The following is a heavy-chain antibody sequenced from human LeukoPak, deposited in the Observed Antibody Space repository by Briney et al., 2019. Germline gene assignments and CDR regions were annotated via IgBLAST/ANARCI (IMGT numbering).Heavy chain of an antibody. CDR3: ARGVPPYYYGSGSYYPAYDY. J-gene: IGHJ4*02. CDR2: ISAYNGNT. D-gene: IGHD3-10*01. Sequence: GGSLRLSCAASGYTFTSYGISWVRQAPGQGLEWMGWISAYNGNTNYAQKLQGRVTMTTDTSTSTAYMELRSLRSDDTAVYYCARGVPPYYYGSGSYYPAYDYWGQGTLVTVSS. V-gene: IGHV1-18*01. CDR1: GYTFTSYG.